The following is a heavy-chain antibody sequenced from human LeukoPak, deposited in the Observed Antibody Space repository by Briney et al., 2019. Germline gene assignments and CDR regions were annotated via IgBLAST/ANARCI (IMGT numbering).Heavy chain of an antibody. Sequence: GGSLRLSCAASAFTFSSYAMSWVRQAPGKGLEWVSAISGSGGSTYYADSVKGRFTISRDNSKNTLYLQMNSLRAEDTAVYYCAKRVYDYVWGSYQDAWGQGTLVTVSS. CDR2: ISGSGGST. CDR1: AFTFSSYA. D-gene: IGHD3-16*01. J-gene: IGHJ4*02. V-gene: IGHV3-23*01. CDR3: AKRVYDYVWGSYQDA.